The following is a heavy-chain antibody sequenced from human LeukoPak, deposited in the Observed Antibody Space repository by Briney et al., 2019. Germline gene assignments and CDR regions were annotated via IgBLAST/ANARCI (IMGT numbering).Heavy chain of an antibody. CDR1: GFIFSDYY. D-gene: IGHD5-12*01. CDR3: ARVGLDRRGYSGYEAFDY. V-gene: IGHV3-11*04. J-gene: IGHJ4*02. Sequence: GSLRLSCAASGFIFSDYYMSWIRQAPGKGLEWVSNISGSGSTIHYADSVKGRFTISRDNAKNSLYLQINSLRAEDTAVYYCARVGLDRRGYSGYEAFDYWGQGTLVTVSS. CDR2: ISGSGSTI.